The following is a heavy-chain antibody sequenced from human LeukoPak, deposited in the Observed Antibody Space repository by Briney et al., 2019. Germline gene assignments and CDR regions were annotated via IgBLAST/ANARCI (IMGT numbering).Heavy chain of an antibody. CDR3: ARVGGHCSGGSCYSPSPNFDY. D-gene: IGHD2-15*01. J-gene: IGHJ4*02. CDR1: GFTFSSYW. CDR2: IKQDVSEK. V-gene: IGHV3-7*01. Sequence: GGSLRLSCAASGFTFSSYWMSWVRQAPGKGLEWVANIKQDVSEKYYVDSVKGRFTISRDNAKNSLCLQMNSLRVEDTAVHYCARVGGHCSGGSCYSPSPNFDYWGQGTLVTVSS.